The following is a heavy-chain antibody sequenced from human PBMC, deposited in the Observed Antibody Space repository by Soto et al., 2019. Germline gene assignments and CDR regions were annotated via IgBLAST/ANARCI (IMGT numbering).Heavy chain of an antibody. CDR3: ARNRDGYNSFWDY. Sequence: ESGGGVVQPGRSLRLSCAASGFTFSSYGMHWVRQAPGKGLEWVADIWYDGSNKYYADSVKGRFTISRDNSKNTLYLQMNSLRAEDTAVYYCARNRDGYNSFWDYWGQGTLVTVSS. CDR1: GFTFSSYG. CDR2: IWYDGSNK. V-gene: IGHV3-33*01. J-gene: IGHJ4*02. D-gene: IGHD5-12*01.